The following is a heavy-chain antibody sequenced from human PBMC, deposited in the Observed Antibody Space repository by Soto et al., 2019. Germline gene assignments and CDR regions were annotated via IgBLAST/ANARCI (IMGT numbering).Heavy chain of an antibody. CDR3: ARLLTEGATFREDAFDI. D-gene: IGHD1-26*01. CDR2: ISTYNGKT. J-gene: IGHJ3*02. V-gene: IGHV1-18*01. CDR1: RYTFTSHG. Sequence: QVEPMQSGGEVKRPGASVKVSCKSSRYTFTSHGISWVRQAPGQGLEWMGWISTYNGKTDSAQKFQGRVTMTADTRTNTAYMELRSLRSDDTAVYYCARLLTEGATFREDAFDIWGQGTKVTVSS.